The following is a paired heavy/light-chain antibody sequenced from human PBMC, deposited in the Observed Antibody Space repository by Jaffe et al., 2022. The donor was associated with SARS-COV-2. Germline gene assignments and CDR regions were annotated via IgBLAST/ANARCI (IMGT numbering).Light chain of an antibody. CDR2: AAS. J-gene: IGKJ3*01. CDR3: QQLNSYPVT. Sequence: DIQLTQSPSFLSASVGDRVTITCRASQGISSYLAWYQQKPGKAPKLLIYAASTLQSGVPSRFSGSGSGTEFTLTISSLQPEDFATYYCQQLNSYPVTFGPGTKVDIK. CDR1: QGISSY. V-gene: IGKV1-9*01.
Heavy chain of an antibody. CDR1: GYTFTSYD. Sequence: QVQLVQSGAEVKKPGASVKVSCKASGYTFTSYDINWVRQATGQGLEWMGWMNPNSGNTGYAQKFQGRVTMTRNTSISTAYMELSSLRSEDTAVYYCARRKLGYCTNGVCYTYGMDVWGQGTTVTVSS. V-gene: IGHV1-8*01. CDR2: MNPNSGNT. D-gene: IGHD2-8*01. J-gene: IGHJ6*02. CDR3: ARRKLGYCTNGVCYTYGMDV.